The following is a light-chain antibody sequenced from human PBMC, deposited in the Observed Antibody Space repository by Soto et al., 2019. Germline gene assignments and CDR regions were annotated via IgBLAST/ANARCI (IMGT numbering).Light chain of an antibody. Sequence: DIQMTQSPSSLSASVGDRVTITCRASQGISNYLAWYQQKPGKVPKLLIYGASTLQSGGPSRFSGSGSGTDFTLTISGLQPEDVATYYCQKYNSAPPPFGGGTRVEIK. J-gene: IGKJ4*01. CDR1: QGISNY. V-gene: IGKV1-27*01. CDR3: QKYNSAPPP. CDR2: GAS.